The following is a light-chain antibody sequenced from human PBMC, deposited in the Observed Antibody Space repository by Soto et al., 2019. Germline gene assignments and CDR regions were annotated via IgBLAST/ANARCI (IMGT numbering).Light chain of an antibody. CDR1: QSVSDK. V-gene: IGKV3-15*01. J-gene: IGKJ1*01. CDR2: HAS. CDR3: QEYNSWLWT. Sequence: EIVMTQSPATVSGSPGERATLCFRASQSVSDKLAWYQQKPGQAPRLLIYHASARATGIPARFSGSGSGTEFTLTITSLQFEDFAVYYCQEYNSWLWTFGQGTKVDIK.